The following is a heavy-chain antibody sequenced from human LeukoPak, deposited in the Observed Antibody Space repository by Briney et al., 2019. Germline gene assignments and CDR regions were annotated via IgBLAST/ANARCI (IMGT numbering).Heavy chain of an antibody. V-gene: IGHV4-59*01. CDR3: ARELCSGGSCYVVY. J-gene: IGHJ4*02. CDR2: LYYSGST. Sequence: SETLSFTCTVSGGSIGGYYWSWIRQPPGKGLEWIGYLYYSGSTNYNPSLKSRVTISVDTSKNQFSLNLSSVTAADTAVYYCARELCSGGSCYVVYWGQGTLVTVSS. D-gene: IGHD2-15*01. CDR1: GGSIGGYY.